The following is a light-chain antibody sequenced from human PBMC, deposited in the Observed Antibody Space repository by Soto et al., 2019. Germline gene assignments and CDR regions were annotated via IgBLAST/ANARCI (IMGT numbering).Light chain of an antibody. CDR1: EREFAN. Sequence: ETVMTQSPATLSVSPGETATLSCRASEREFANVAWFQQRPGQVPRLLIYGPSTRATGIPARFSGGGSGTEFTLTISYLQSEDSAVYYCQQYNNWPLTFGGGTKVEI. J-gene: IGKJ4*01. CDR3: QQYNNWPLT. V-gene: IGKV3-15*01. CDR2: GPS.